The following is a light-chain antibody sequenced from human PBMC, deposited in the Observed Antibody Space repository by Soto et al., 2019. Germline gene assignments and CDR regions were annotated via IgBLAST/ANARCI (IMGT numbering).Light chain of an antibody. CDR3: QHYNDWPPTWT. J-gene: IGKJ1*01. CDR1: QSVCSK. Sequence: EIAMTQSPATLSVSPGERATLSCRASQSVCSKLAWYQQKPGQAPRVLIYGASTRATGIPARFSGSGSGTEFTLTISSLQTEDFAVYYCQHYNDWPPTWTFGQGTRVEIK. V-gene: IGKV3-15*01. CDR2: GAS.